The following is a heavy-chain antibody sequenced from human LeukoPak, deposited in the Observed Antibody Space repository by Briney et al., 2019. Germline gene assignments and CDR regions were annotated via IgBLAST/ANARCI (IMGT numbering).Heavy chain of an antibody. Sequence: GGFLRLSGAAPGFNFSSFGMHWVRQAPGKGLEWVAVIWYAGNNKYYADSMKGRFTISRDNSKNTLYLHMNSLRAEDTAVYYCARNGQQWPVYSCDDWGQGTLVTVSS. V-gene: IGHV3-33*01. CDR2: IWYAGNNK. CDR3: ARNGQQWPVYSCDD. D-gene: IGHD6-19*01. J-gene: IGHJ4*02. CDR1: GFNFSSFG.